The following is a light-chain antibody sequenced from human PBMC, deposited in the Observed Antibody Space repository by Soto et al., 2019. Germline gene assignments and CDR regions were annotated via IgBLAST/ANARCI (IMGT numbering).Light chain of an antibody. CDR2: GAS. J-gene: IGKJ1*01. Sequence: IVLTQSPGTLSLSPVERATLSCGASQRVTSNYLAWYQQKPGQAPRLLIFGASTRATGIPDRFSGSGSGTDFTLTISRLEPEDFAVYYCQHYYTSYTTFGQGTKVDIK. CDR3: QHYYTSYTT. V-gene: IGKV3-20*01. CDR1: QRVTSNY.